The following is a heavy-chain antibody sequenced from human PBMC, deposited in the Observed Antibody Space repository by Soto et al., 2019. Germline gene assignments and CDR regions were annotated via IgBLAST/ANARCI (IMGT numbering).Heavy chain of an antibody. D-gene: IGHD3-10*01. CDR1: GFTFSSYA. CDR2: ISGSGGST. V-gene: IGHV3-23*01. Sequence: PGGPLRLSCAGSGFTFSSYAMSWVRQAPGKGLEWVSAISGSGGSTYYADSVKGRFTISRDNSKNTLYLQMNGLRAEDTAVYYCAKDPPTLLCFGELLGDYWGQGTLVTVSS. J-gene: IGHJ4*02. CDR3: AKDPPTLLCFGELLGDY.